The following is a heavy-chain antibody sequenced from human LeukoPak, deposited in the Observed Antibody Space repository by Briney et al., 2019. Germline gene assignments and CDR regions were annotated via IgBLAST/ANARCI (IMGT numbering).Heavy chain of an antibody. Sequence: PGGSLRLSCAASGFTFSSYSMNWVRQAPGKGLEWVAVISYDGSNKYYADSVKGRFTISRDNSKNTLYLQMNSLRAEDTAVYYCAKDNDNYYGMDVWGQGTTVTVSS. D-gene: IGHD2-8*01. V-gene: IGHV3-30*18. CDR1: GFTFSSYS. J-gene: IGHJ6*02. CDR3: AKDNDNYYGMDV. CDR2: ISYDGSNK.